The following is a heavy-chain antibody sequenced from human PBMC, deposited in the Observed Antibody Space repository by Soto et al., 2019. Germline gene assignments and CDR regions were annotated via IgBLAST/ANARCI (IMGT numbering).Heavy chain of an antibody. V-gene: IGHV3-48*02. CDR1: GFTFSTYS. Sequence: EVYLVESGGGLVQPGGSLRLSCAASGFTFSTYSLNWVRQAPGKGLEWVSYITGSGTTVYYADSVRGRFTISRDNAKNSLYLQMTSLRDDDTAVYYCARGSSNWAYYFDFWGQGTLVTVSS. D-gene: IGHD6-13*01. CDR2: ITGSGTTV. J-gene: IGHJ4*02. CDR3: ARGSSNWAYYFDF.